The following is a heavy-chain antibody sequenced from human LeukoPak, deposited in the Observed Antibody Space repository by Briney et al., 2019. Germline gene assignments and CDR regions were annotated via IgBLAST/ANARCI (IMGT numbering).Heavy chain of an antibody. CDR3: ARDSRDYVWGSYFDY. CDR1: GFTFSSYS. CDR2: ISSSSSTI. J-gene: IGHJ4*02. V-gene: IGHV3-48*01. D-gene: IGHD3-16*01. Sequence: GGSLRLSCAASGFTFSSYSMNWVRQAPGEGLEWVSYISSSSSTIFYADSVKGRFTISRDNAKNSQYLQMNSLRAEDTAVYYCARDSRDYVWGSYFDYWGQGTLVTVSS.